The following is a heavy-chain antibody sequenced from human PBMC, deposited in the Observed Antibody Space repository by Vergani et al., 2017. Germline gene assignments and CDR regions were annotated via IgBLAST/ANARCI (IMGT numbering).Heavy chain of an antibody. D-gene: IGHD6-13*01. Sequence: QLQLQESGPGLVKPSETLSLTCTVSGGSISSSSSYWGWIRQPPGKGLEWIGSSYYSGSTYYNPSLKSRVTISVDTSKNQFSLKLSSVTAADTAVYYCARGGIAAPIDYWGQGTLVTVSS. J-gene: IGHJ4*02. CDR1: GGSISSSSSY. CDR3: ARGGIAAPIDY. CDR2: SYYSGST. V-gene: IGHV4-39*01.